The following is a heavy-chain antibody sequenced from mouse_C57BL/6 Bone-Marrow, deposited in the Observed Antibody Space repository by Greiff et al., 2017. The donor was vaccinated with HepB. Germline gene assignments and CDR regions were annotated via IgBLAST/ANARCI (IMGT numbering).Heavy chain of an antibody. CDR2: IDPSDSYT. CDR3: AREDDGYYGGFAY. V-gene: IGHV1-59*01. J-gene: IGHJ3*01. D-gene: IGHD2-3*01. CDR1: GYTFTSYW. Sequence: QVQLQQPGAELVRPGTSVKLSCKASGYTFTSYWMHWVKQRPGQGLEWIGVIDPSDSYTNYNQKFKGKATLTVDTSSSTAYMQLSSLTSEDSAVYYCAREDDGYYGGFAYWGQGTLVTVSA.